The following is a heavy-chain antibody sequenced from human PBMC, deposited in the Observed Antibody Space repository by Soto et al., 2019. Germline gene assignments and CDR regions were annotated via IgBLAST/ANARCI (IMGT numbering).Heavy chain of an antibody. CDR1: GFTFSSYG. D-gene: IGHD6-19*01. CDR3: ARDHFVAGDSFDY. Sequence: QVQLVESGGGVVQPGRSPRLSCAASGFTFSSYGMHWVRQAPGKGLEWVAVIWYDGSNKYYADSVKGRFTISRDNSKNTLYLQMNSLRAEDTAVYYCARDHFVAGDSFDYWGQGTLVTVSS. J-gene: IGHJ4*02. CDR2: IWYDGSNK. V-gene: IGHV3-33*01.